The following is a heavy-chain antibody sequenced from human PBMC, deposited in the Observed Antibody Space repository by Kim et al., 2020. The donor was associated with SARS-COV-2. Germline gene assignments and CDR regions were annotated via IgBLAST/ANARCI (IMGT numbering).Heavy chain of an antibody. CDR1: GDSISSSIYY. J-gene: IGHJ4*01. D-gene: IGHD6-19*01. V-gene: IGHV4-39*07. CDR3: ARIGYSTGLYYFDN. Sequence: SETLSLTCAVSGDSISSSIYYWGWIRQPPGKGLEWIGTIYHSGSTYYNPSLKSRVPILVDTSKKQFFLKVSSVTAADTAAYYCARIGYSTGLYYFDNWG. CDR2: IYHSGST.